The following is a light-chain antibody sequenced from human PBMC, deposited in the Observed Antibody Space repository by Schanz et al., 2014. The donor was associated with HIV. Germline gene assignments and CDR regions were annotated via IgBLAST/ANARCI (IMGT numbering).Light chain of an antibody. CDR3: QQSFSTPLT. J-gene: IGKJ4*01. Sequence: DIRMTQSPSTLSASVGDRVTITCRASQSISGRLAWYQQKPGKAPKRLIYQASRLGSGVPSTFSGSGSGTDFTLTIDSLQLEDFALYYCQQSFSTPLTFGGGTKVEIK. CDR2: QAS. V-gene: IGKV1-5*03. CDR1: QSISGR.